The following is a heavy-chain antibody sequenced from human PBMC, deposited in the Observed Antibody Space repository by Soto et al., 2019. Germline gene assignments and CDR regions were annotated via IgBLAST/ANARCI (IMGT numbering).Heavy chain of an antibody. Sequence: PGGSLRLSCAASGFTFSRHWMYWVRQAPGKGLVWVSRVNSDGSSTNYADSVKGRFTISRDNAKNTLYLQMNSLRAEDTAVYYCTRAGLGGLPFDYWGQGTRVTVSS. V-gene: IGHV3-74*01. CDR3: TRAGLGGLPFDY. J-gene: IGHJ4*02. CDR2: VNSDGSST. CDR1: GFTFSRHW.